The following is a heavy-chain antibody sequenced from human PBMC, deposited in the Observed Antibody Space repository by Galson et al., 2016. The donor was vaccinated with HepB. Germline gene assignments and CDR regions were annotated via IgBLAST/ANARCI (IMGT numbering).Heavy chain of an antibody. D-gene: IGHD3-9*01. CDR2: INGSAART. CDR3: AKVDYFAGAHWFDP. CDR1: GFTFSSYA. V-gene: IGHV3-23*01. J-gene: IGHJ5*02. Sequence: SLRLSCAASGFTFSSYAMTWVRQAPGQGLEWVSAINGSAARTYYADSVRGRFTISRDNSRNTLYLQMNSLRAEDTAVYYCAKVDYFAGAHWFDPWGQGTLVTVSS.